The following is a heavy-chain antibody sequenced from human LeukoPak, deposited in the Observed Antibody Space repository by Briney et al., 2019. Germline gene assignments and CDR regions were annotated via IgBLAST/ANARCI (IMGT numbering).Heavy chain of an antibody. CDR1: GGSISSYY. D-gene: IGHD5-24*01. V-gene: IGHV4-4*07. CDR3: ARVERYYGMDV. CDR2: IYTSGST. J-gene: IGHJ6*02. Sequence: PSETLSLTCTVSGGSISSYYWSWIRRPAVKGLEWIGRIYTSGSTNYNPSLKSRVTMSVDTSKNQFSLKLSSVTAADTAVYYCARVERYYGMDVWGQGTTVTVSS.